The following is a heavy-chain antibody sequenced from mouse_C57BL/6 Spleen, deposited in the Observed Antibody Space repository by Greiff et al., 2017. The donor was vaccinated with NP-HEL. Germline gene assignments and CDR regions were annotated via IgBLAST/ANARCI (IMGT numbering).Heavy chain of an antibody. Sequence: VQLQQSGAELVRPGASVKLSCKASGYTFTDYYINWVKQRPGQGLEWIARIYPGSGNTYYNEKFKGKATLTAEKSSSTAYLQLSILTSEGSAVYFCARFEYYGSSYRFDYWGQGTTLTVSS. CDR2: IYPGSGNT. CDR1: GYTFTDYY. CDR3: ARFEYYGSSYRFDY. D-gene: IGHD1-1*01. V-gene: IGHV1-76*01. J-gene: IGHJ2*01.